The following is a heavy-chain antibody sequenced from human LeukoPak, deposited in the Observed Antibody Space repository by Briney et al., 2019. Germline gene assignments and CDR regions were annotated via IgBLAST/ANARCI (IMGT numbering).Heavy chain of an antibody. D-gene: IGHD3-22*01. CDR2: ISASGGST. V-gene: IGHV3-23*01. CDR1: GLTFSSHA. J-gene: IGHJ4*02. Sequence: GGSLRLSCAASGLTFSSHAMSWVRQAPGKRLEWVSGISASGGSTYYADSVKGRFTIARDNSKNTLYLQMNNLRAEDTAVYYCAKGYYESSGYTFDYWGQGTLVTVSS. CDR3: AKGYYESSGYTFDY.